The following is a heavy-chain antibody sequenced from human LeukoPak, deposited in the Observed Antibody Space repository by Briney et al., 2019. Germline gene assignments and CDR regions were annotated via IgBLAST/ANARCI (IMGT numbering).Heavy chain of an antibody. V-gene: IGHV3-48*01. J-gene: IGHJ6*02. CDR2: ISSSSTTI. CDR3: ATIPTGGLVRAGVIDV. Sequence: GGSLRLSCAASGFTFSSYSMNWVRQAPGKGLEWVSYISSSSTTIYYADSVKGPFTISRDNAKNSLYLQMNSLRAEDTAVYYCATIPTGGLVRAGVIDVWGQGTTVTVSS. D-gene: IGHD2-21*01. CDR1: GFTFSSYS.